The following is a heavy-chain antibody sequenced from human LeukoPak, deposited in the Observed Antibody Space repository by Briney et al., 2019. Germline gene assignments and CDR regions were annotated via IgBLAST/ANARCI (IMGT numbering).Heavy chain of an antibody. CDR1: GFTVSNNY. D-gene: IGHD6-19*01. Sequence: GGSLRLSCAASGFTVSNNYMTWVRQAPGKGLEWVSSISSSSSYIYYADSVKGRFTISRDDAKNSLYLQMNSLRAEDTAVYYCARTYSSGWYFPLDYWGQGTLVTVSS. CDR2: ISSSSSYI. CDR3: ARTYSSGWYFPLDY. V-gene: IGHV3-21*01. J-gene: IGHJ4*02.